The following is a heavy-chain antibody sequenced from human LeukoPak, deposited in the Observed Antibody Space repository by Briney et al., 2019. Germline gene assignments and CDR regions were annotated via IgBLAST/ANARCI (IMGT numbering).Heavy chain of an antibody. D-gene: IGHD3-16*01. CDR2: ISSSGSTI. Sequence: GGSLRLSCAASGFTFSDYYMSWIRQAPGKGLEWVSYISSSGSTIYYADSVKGRFTISRDNAKNSLYLQMNSLRAEDTAVYYCASSFWGMWLFYFDYWGQGTLVTVSS. CDR3: ASSFWGMWLFYFDY. V-gene: IGHV3-11*01. J-gene: IGHJ4*02. CDR1: GFTFSDYY.